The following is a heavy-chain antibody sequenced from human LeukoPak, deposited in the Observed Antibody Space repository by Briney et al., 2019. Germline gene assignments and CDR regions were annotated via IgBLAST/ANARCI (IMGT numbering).Heavy chain of an antibody. V-gene: IGHV3-23*01. CDR1: GFTFSNAW. J-gene: IGHJ4*02. Sequence: GGSLRLSCAASGFTFSNAWMSWVRQAPGKGLEWVSSNSGGSSYYADSVKGRFTISRDNSKNTLYLQMNSLRAEDTAVYYCAKDLGSSGWYIDYWGQGTLVTVSS. CDR3: AKDLGSSGWYIDY. CDR2: NSGGSS. D-gene: IGHD6-19*01.